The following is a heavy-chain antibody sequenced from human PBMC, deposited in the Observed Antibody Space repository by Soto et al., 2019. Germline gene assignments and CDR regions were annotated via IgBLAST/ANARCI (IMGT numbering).Heavy chain of an antibody. CDR2: ISSSSSYI. D-gene: IGHD3-3*01. Sequence: PGGSLRLSCAASGFTFSSYSMNWVRQAPGKGLEWVSSISSSSSYIYYVDSVKGRFTISRDNAKNSLYLQMNSLRAEDTAVYYCARDPTIFGVVTYYYGMDVWGQGTTVTVSS. CDR3: ARDPTIFGVVTYYYGMDV. CDR1: GFTFSSYS. V-gene: IGHV3-21*01. J-gene: IGHJ6*02.